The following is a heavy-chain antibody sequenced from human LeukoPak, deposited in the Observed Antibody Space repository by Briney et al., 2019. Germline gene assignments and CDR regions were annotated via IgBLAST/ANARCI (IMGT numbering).Heavy chain of an antibody. CDR3: ARVGGDYGSDI. CDR2: MYYSGST. CDR1: GGSITSYH. J-gene: IGHJ3*02. Sequence: SETLSLTCTVSGGSITSYHWSWIRQPPGKGLEWIGYMYYSGSTNHNPSLKSRVTLSVDTSKNQFSLKLSSVTAADTAVYYCARVGGDYGSDIWGQGTMVTVSS. D-gene: IGHD4-17*01. V-gene: IGHV4-59*01.